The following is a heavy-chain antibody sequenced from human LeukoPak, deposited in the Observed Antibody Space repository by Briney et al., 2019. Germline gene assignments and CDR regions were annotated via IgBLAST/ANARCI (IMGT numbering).Heavy chain of an antibody. J-gene: IGHJ4*02. CDR3: ARDSGLGETVDY. Sequence: SETLSLTCAVYGGSFSGYYWSWIRQPPGKGLEWIGYIYYSGSTNYNPSLKSRVTISVDTSKNQFSLKLSSVTAADTAVYYCARDSGLGETVDYWGQGTLVTVSS. CDR2: IYYSGST. D-gene: IGHD3-10*01. V-gene: IGHV4-59*12. CDR1: GGSFSGYY.